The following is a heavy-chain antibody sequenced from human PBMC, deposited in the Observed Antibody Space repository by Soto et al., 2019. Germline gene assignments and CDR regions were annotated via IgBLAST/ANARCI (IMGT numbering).Heavy chain of an antibody. CDR1: GYTFTSYY. CDR3: ARPRTYYYDSSGYSDFDY. D-gene: IGHD3-22*01. CDR2: INPSGGST. Sequence: ASVKVSCKASGYTFTSYYMHWVRQAPGQGLEWMGIINPSGGSTSYAQKFQGRVTMTRDTSTSTVYMELSSLKSEDTAVYYCARPRTYYYDSSGYSDFDYWGQGTLVTVSS. J-gene: IGHJ4*02. V-gene: IGHV1-46*01.